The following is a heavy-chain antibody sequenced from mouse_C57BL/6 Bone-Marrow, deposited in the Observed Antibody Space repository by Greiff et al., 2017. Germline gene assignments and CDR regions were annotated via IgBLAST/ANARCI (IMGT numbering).Heavy chain of an antibody. D-gene: IGHD4-1*01. CDR1: GYSITSGYY. V-gene: IGHV3-6*01. CDR2: ISYDGSN. CDR3: ARGWDEAY. Sequence: ESGPGLVKPSQSLSLTCSVTGYSITSGYYWNWIRQFPGNKLEWMGYISYDGSNNYNPYLKNRIFITRDTSKNQFFLKLNSVTTEDTATYYCARGWDEAYWGQETLVTVSA. J-gene: IGHJ3*01.